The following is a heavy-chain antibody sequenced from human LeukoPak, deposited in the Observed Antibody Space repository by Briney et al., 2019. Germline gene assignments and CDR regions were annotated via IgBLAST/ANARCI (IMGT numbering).Heavy chain of an antibody. J-gene: IGHJ4*02. D-gene: IGHD4-17*01. Sequence: SQTLSLTCTVSGGSISSGGFYWSWIRQHPGKGLECIGYIYYSGSTYYNPSLKSRVTISLDTSKNQFSLRLSSVTAADTAVYYCARQTTVTHYFDYWGQGTLVTVSS. CDR2: IYYSGST. CDR1: GGSISSGGFY. V-gene: IGHV4-31*03. CDR3: ARQTTVTHYFDY.